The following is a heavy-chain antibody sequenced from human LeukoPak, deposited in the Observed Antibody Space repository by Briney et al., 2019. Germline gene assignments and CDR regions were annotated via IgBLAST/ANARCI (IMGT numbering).Heavy chain of an antibody. J-gene: IGHJ6*03. Sequence: PSETLSLTCTVSGGSISSGSYYWSWIRQPAGKGLEWIGRIYTSGSTNYNPSLKSRVTISVDTSKNQFSLKLSSVTAADTAVYYCARVVITMVRGVTVPYYYYYMDVWGKGTTVTISS. D-gene: IGHD3-10*01. CDR1: GGSISSGSYY. CDR2: IYTSGST. V-gene: IGHV4-61*02. CDR3: ARVVITMVRGVTVPYYYYYMDV.